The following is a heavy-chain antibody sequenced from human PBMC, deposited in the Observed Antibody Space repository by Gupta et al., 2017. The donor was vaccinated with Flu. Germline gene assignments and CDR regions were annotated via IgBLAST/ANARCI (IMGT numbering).Heavy chain of an antibody. Sequence: EVQLVESGGGLVKPGGSLRLSCAASGFTFSTYSMNWVRQAPGKGLEWVSSISGGSSYIYYTDAVKGRFTISRDNAKNSLYLQMNRMRAEDTALYYFARGCSSSSCFCDYWGQGTLVTVSS. CDR3: ARGCSSSSCFCDY. V-gene: IGHV3-21*01. J-gene: IGHJ4*02. CDR2: ISGGSSYI. D-gene: IGHD2-2*01. CDR1: GFTFSTYS.